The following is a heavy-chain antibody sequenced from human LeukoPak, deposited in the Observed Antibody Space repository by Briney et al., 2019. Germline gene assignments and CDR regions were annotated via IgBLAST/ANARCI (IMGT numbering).Heavy chain of an antibody. CDR1: GGSISSSGYY. J-gene: IGHJ5*02. V-gene: IGHV4-39*01. CDR3: ARHSQAMTPGWFEP. CDR2: IYSSGRM. Sequence: SETLSLTCTVSGGSISSSGYYWGWIRQPPGKGLEWIGRIYSSGRMNYNPSLRSRVTIFVDPSKHQFSLNLSSVTAADTAVYYCARHSQAMTPGWFEPWGQGTLVTVSS. D-gene: IGHD5-18*01.